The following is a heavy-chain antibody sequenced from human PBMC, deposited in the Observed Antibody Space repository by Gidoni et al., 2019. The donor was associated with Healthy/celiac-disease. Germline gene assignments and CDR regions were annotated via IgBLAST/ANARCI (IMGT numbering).Heavy chain of an antibody. CDR1: GFPFSSYA. D-gene: IGHD3-10*01. V-gene: IGHV3-30-3*01. J-gene: IGHJ4*02. CDR3: ARDPRSGEGGFDY. Sequence: QVQLVESGGGVVQPGRSLRLSCAASGFPFSSYAMHWVRQAPGKGLEWVAVISYDGSNKYYADSVKGRFTISRDNSKNTLYLQMNSLRAEDTAVYYCARDPRSGEGGFDYWGQGTLVTVSS. CDR2: ISYDGSNK.